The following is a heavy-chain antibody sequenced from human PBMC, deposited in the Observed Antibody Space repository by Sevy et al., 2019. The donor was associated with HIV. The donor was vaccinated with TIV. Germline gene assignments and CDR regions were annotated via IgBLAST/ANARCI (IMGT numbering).Heavy chain of an antibody. CDR1: GFTFIKYW. V-gene: IGHV3-7*01. CDR3: ARVIDYGELGNRFDP. D-gene: IGHD4-17*01. CDR2: IKPDGSDK. J-gene: IGHJ5*02. Sequence: GGSLRLSCAASGFTFIKYWMSWVRQAPGKGLEWVANIKPDGSDKYYVGSLKGRFTIYRDNAKNSLYLEMNNLGAEDTAVYYCARVIDYGELGNRFDPWGQGTLVTVSS.